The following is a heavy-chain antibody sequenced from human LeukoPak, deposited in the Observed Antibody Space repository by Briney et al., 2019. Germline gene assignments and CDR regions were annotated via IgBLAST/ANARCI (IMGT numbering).Heavy chain of an antibody. J-gene: IGHJ4*02. CDR2: ISGSGGST. CDR3: AKALEQETVIALDS. CDR1: GVELTTYA. V-gene: IGHV3-23*01. D-gene: IGHD6-13*01. Sequence: GGSLRLSCAASGVELTTYAMSWVRQAPGKGLEWVSAISGSGGSTYYADSVKGRFTISRDNSKNTLYLQMNSLRAEDTSIYFCAKALEQETVIALDSWGQGTLVTVSS.